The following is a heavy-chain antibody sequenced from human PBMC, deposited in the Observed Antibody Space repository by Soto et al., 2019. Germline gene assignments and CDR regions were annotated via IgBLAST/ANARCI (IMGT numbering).Heavy chain of an antibody. CDR1: GFTFSSCW. CDR3: ATHDGPAAAGLFFDF. V-gene: IGHV3-7*02. Sequence: EVQLVESGGGLVQPGGSLRLSCAASGFTFSSCWMTWVRQGPGKGLEWVANIKQDENGKDYVDSVKGRFTISRDNAKNSLYLQMNSRRADATAVYYCATHDGPAAAGLFFDFWGQGTLVTVSS. D-gene: IGHD6-13*01. CDR2: IKQDENGK. J-gene: IGHJ4*02.